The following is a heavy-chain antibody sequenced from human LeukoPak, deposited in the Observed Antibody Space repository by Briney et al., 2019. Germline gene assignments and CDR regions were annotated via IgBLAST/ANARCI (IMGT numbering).Heavy chain of an antibody. D-gene: IGHD1-26*01. CDR2: INPNSGDT. V-gene: IGHV1-8*02. CDR3: ARVRGSYSGY. J-gene: IGHJ4*02. Sequence: ASVKVSCKASGYTFTDYYVYWVRQAPGQGLEWMGWINPNSGDTNYAQKFQGRVTMTRNTSISTAYMELSSLRSEDTAVYYCARVRGSYSGYWXQGTLVTVSS. CDR1: GYTFTDYY.